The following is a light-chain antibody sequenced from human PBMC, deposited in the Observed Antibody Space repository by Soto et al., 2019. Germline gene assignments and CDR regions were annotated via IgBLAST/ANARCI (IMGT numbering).Light chain of an antibody. V-gene: IGKV3-15*01. CDR1: QSVSGS. CDR2: GAS. Sequence: EIVLTQSPGTLSLSPGERATLSCRASQSVSGSYVAWYQQKPGQAPRLLIYGASGRATGIPARFSGSGSGTEFTLTISSLQSEDFAVYYCQQYNNWPPWTFGQGTKVDIK. J-gene: IGKJ1*01. CDR3: QQYNNWPPWT.